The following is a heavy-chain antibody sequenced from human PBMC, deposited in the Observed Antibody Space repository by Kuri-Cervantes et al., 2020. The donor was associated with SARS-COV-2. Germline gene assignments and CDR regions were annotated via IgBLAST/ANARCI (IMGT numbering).Heavy chain of an antibody. CDR2: ISAYNGNT. CDR1: GYTFTSYG. D-gene: IGHD6-13*01. V-gene: IGHV1-18*01. CDR3: ARTTGYSSSWYIYYFDY. Sequence: ASVKVSCKASGYTFTSYGISWVRQAPGQGLEWMGWISAYNGNTNYAQKLQGRVTMTTDTSTSTAYMELSSLRSEDTAVYYCARTTGYSSSWYIYYFDYWGQGTLVTVS. J-gene: IGHJ4*02.